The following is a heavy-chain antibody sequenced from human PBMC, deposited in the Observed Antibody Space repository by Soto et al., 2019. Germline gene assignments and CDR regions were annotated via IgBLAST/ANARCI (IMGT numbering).Heavy chain of an antibody. CDR3: AREDRGSYGVLDY. CDR1: GSSFRSYI. CDR2: ISSSTSTI. V-gene: IGHV3-48*02. J-gene: IGHJ4*02. D-gene: IGHD5-18*01. Sequence: PGGSRRRSYPASGSSFRSYIMNGGRQAPGKGLEWISYISSSTSTIYYADSVKGRFTISRDTAKNSLYLQMNSLRDEDTAIYYCAREDRGSYGVLDYWGQGTQVTFSS.